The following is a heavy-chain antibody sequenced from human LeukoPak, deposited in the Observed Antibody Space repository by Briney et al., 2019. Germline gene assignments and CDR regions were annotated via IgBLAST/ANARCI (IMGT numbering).Heavy chain of an antibody. V-gene: IGHV3-43*02. CDR1: GLTFDHYV. Sequence: GGSLRLSCAASGLTFDHYVMHWVRQAPGKGLERVSLISGDGGSTYYADSVKGRFTISRDNAKNSLYLRMNSLRAEDTAVYYCARDHSEPGVFFDSWGQGTLVTVSS. D-gene: IGHD1-14*01. CDR2: ISGDGGST. CDR3: ARDHSEPGVFFDS. J-gene: IGHJ4*02.